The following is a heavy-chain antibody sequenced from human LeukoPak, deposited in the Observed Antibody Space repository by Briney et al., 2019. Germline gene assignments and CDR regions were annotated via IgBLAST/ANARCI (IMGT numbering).Heavy chain of an antibody. V-gene: IGHV3-30*02. D-gene: IGHD6-13*01. CDR3: AKDLDSSSSLNWFDP. CDR2: IRYDGSNK. Sequence: GGSLRHSCAASGFTLCSYVTRCVRQAPGKGLGGGAFIRYDGSNKYYADSVQGRFTISRDNSKNTLYLQMNSLRAEDTAVYYCAKDLDSSSSLNWFDPWGQGTLVTVSS. CDR1: GFTLCSYV. J-gene: IGHJ5*02.